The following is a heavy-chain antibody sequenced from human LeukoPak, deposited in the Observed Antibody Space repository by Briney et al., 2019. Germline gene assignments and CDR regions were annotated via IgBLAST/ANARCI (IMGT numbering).Heavy chain of an antibody. CDR1: GGSISSSSYY. CDR3: ARSYQAAFDI. Sequence: PSETLSLTCTVSGGSISSSSYYWGWIRQPPGKGLEWIGSIYYSGSTYYNPSLKSRVTISVDTSKNQFSLKLSSVTAADTAVYYCARSYQAAFDIWGQGTMVTVSS. CDR2: IYYSGST. V-gene: IGHV4-39*07. J-gene: IGHJ3*02. D-gene: IGHD1-26*01.